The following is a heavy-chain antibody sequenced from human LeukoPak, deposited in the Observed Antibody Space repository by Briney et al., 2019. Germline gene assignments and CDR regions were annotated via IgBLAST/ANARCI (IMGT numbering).Heavy chain of an antibody. J-gene: IGHJ4*02. Sequence: PSETLSLTRTVSGGSISSYFWSWIRQPPGKGREWFGYIYYSGSTNYNPSLKSRVTISVDTSKNQFSLKLSSVTAADTAVYYCSRGAVVPGAILYFDYWGQGTLVTVSS. CDR1: GGSISSYF. CDR2: IYYSGST. CDR3: SRGAVVPGAILYFDY. D-gene: IGHD2-2*01. V-gene: IGHV4-59*01.